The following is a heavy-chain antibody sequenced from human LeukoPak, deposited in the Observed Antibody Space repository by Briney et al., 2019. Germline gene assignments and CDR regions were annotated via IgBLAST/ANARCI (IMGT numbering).Heavy chain of an antibody. Sequence: PSETLSLTCTVSGGSISSSSDYWGWIRQPPGKGLEWIGSIYYSGSTYYNPSLKSRVTKSVDTSKNQFSLKLSSVTAADTAVYYCARGTRIRYGGSPHYFDYWGQGTLVTVSS. J-gene: IGHJ4*02. D-gene: IGHD4-23*01. CDR2: IYYSGST. V-gene: IGHV4-39*01. CDR1: GGSISSSSDY. CDR3: ARGTRIRYGGSPHYFDY.